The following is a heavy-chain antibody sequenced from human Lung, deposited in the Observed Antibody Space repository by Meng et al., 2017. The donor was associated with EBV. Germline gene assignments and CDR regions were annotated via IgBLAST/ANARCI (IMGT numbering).Heavy chain of an antibody. Sequence: QVQLKGSGPGLVKPSETLSLTCTVSGGSISSYYWSWIRQPPGKGLEWIGHIYYSGSTNYNPSLKSRVTISVDTSKNQFSLKLSSVTATDTAVYYCARQSGYFDYWGQGTLVTVSS. CDR2: IYYSGST. CDR3: ARQSGYFDY. CDR1: GGSISSYY. J-gene: IGHJ4*02. V-gene: IGHV4-59*08. D-gene: IGHD3-10*01.